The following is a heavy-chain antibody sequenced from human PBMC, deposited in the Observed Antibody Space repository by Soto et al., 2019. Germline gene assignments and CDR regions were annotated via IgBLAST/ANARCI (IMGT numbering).Heavy chain of an antibody. D-gene: IGHD3-10*01. Sequence: QVQLVEFGGGVVQPGGSLSLSCAASGFRFSGHGKHWVRQAPGKGLEWGTFIGFDGTKKDYIDSVKGRFTVSRDNSRNTMFLQMNSLRPEDTAVYFCASFTGTGSDTQGPLDSWGQGSLVTASS. CDR1: GFRFSGHG. J-gene: IGHJ4*02. CDR2: IGFDGTKK. V-gene: IGHV3-30*02. CDR3: ASFTGTGSDTQGPLDS.